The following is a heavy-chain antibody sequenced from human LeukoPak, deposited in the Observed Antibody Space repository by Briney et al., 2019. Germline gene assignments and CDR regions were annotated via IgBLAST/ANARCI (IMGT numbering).Heavy chain of an antibody. D-gene: IGHD2-2*02. V-gene: IGHV1-2*02. CDR2: INPNSGST. CDR1: GYTFTVYY. J-gene: IGHJ4*02. Sequence: ASVKVSCKASGYTFTVYYMHWVRQAPGQGLEWMGWINPNSGSTNYAQKFQGRVTMTRDTSISTAYVELSRLRSDDTAVYYCARAPPSGCSSTSCYTPFPFDYWGQGTLVTVSS. CDR3: ARAPPSGCSSTSCYTPFPFDY.